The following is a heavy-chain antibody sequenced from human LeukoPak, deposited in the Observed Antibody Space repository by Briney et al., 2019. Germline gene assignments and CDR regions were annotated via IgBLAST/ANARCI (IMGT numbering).Heavy chain of an antibody. J-gene: IGHJ6*03. CDR3: ARGQRAHVEWSSYMDV. Sequence: RGGSLRLSCAASGFNFSNYAMHWVRQAPGKELEWMSVISYDGRNKYFADYVKGRFTLSRDNSKNTLYLQMNNLIAEDTAVYYSARGQRAHVEWSSYMDVWGKETTVTVSS. D-gene: IGHD3-3*01. V-gene: IGHV3-30*04. CDR2: ISYDGRNK. CDR1: GFNFSNYA.